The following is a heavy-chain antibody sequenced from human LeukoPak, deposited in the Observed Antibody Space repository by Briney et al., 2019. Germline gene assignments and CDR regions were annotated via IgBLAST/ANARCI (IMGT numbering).Heavy chain of an antibody. V-gene: IGHV1-8*01. Sequence: ASVKVSCKASGYTFTSYDINWVRQATGQGLEWMGWMNPNSGNTGYAQKFQGRVTMTRNTSISTAYMELSSLRSEDTAVYYCARVTTVVTPRYYYCYYMDVWGKGTTVTASS. CDR2: MNPNSGNT. CDR1: GYTFTSYD. D-gene: IGHD4-23*01. CDR3: ARVTTVVTPRYYYCYYMDV. J-gene: IGHJ6*03.